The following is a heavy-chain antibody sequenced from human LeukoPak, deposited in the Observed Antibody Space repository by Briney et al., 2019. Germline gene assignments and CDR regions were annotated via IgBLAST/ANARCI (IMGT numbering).Heavy chain of an antibody. D-gene: IGHD3-9*01. J-gene: IGHJ5*02. Sequence: PSETLSLTCAVSGYSISSAYFWGWIRQPPGKGLEWIGSIYHSGSTYYNPSLKSRVTVSVDTSKNHFSLKVSSVTAADTAVYYCARDLRYFDGTRPTPTWVDLWGQGTLVTVSS. CDR3: ARDLRYFDGTRPTPTWVDL. CDR1: GYSISSAYF. V-gene: IGHV4-38-2*02. CDR2: IYHSGST.